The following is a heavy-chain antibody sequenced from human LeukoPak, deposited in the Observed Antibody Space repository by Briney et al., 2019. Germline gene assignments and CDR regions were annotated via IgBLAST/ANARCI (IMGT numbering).Heavy chain of an antibody. Sequence: PGGSLRLSCAASGFTFSSYEMNWVRQAPGKGLEWVSYISSSGSTIYYADSVKGRFTISRDNAKNTLNLQMNSLRAEDTAVYYCARDGRDARLFSDWGQGTLVTVSS. CDR2: ISSSGSTI. J-gene: IGHJ4*02. V-gene: IGHV3-48*03. CDR1: GFTFSSYE. CDR3: ARDGRDARLFSD. D-gene: IGHD1-1*01.